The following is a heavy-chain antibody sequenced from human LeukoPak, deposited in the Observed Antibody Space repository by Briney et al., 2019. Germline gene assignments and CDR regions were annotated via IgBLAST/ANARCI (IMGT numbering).Heavy chain of an antibody. J-gene: IGHJ6*03. V-gene: IGHV4-31*03. CDR2: IYYSGST. Sequence: SETLSLTCTVSGGSISSGGYYWSWIRQHPGKGLEWIGYIYYSGSTYYNPSLKSRVTISVDTSKNQFSLKLSSVTAADTAVYYRARAYHYDILTGYFPYYMDVWGKGTTVTVSS. CDR3: ARAYHYDILTGYFPYYMDV. D-gene: IGHD3-9*01. CDR1: GGSISSGGYY.